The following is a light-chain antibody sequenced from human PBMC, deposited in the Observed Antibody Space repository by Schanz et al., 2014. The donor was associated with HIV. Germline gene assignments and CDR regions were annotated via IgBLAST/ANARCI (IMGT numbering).Light chain of an antibody. Sequence: QSVLTQPPSVSGAPGQRVTISCTGSSSNIGAGYDVPWYQQLPGTAPKLLIYGNNNRPSGVPDRFSGSKSGTSASLAISGLQSEDEADYYCAAWDASLKGWVFGGGTKLTVL. CDR2: GNN. CDR1: SSNIGAGYD. V-gene: IGLV1-40*01. CDR3: AAWDASLKGWV. J-gene: IGLJ3*02.